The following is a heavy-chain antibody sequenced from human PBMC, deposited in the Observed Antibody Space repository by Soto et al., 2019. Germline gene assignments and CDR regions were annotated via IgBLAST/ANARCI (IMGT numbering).Heavy chain of an antibody. D-gene: IGHD5-12*01. CDR3: ARDSKSGYSDYENLDV. CDR1: GGSVSSGRYY. J-gene: IGHJ4*02. V-gene: IGHV4-61*01. Sequence: SLTCPVSGGSVSSGRYYWSWIRQPPGKGLEWIGYIYYSGSTNYNPSLKSRVTISVDTSKNQFSLKLTSVTAADTAVYYCARDSKSGYSDYENLDVWGQGTPVTVSS. CDR2: IYYSGST.